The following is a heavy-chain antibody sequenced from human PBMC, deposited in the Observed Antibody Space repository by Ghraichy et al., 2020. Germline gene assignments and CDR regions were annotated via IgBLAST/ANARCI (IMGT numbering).Heavy chain of an antibody. D-gene: IGHD6-13*01. CDR2: ISGSGGRT. Sequence: GGSLRLSCASSGFTFRSYAMSWVRKAPGKGLEWVSSISGSGGRTYYADSVKGRFNISRDNSKNTLYLQMNSLRAEDTAVYYCAKEREGRVAATCDYWGQGTLVTVSS. CDR1: GFTFRSYA. V-gene: IGHV3-23*01. J-gene: IGHJ4*02. CDR3: AKEREGRVAATCDY.